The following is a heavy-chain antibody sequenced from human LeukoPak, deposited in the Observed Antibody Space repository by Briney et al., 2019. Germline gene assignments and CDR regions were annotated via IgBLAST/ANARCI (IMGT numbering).Heavy chain of an antibody. CDR3: ATDGSGTTWDAFDI. J-gene: IGHJ3*02. D-gene: IGHD1-7*01. Sequence: GASVKVSCKVSGYTLTELSMHWVRQAPGKGLEWMGGFDPEDGETIYAQKFQGRVTMTEDTSTDTAYMELSSLRSEDTAVYYCATDGSGTTWDAFDIWGQGTMVTVSS. CDR1: GYTLTELS. CDR2: FDPEDGET. V-gene: IGHV1-24*01.